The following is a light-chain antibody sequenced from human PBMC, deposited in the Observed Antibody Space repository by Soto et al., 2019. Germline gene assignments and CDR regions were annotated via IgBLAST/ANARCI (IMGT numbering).Light chain of an antibody. CDR1: SSDVGGYNY. J-gene: IGLJ1*01. CDR3: CSYAGSYSYV. V-gene: IGLV2-11*01. Sequence: SALTQPRSVSGSPGQSVTISFTGTSSDVGGYNYVSWYQEQPGKAPKLMIYDVSKRPSGVPDRFSGSKSGNTASLTISGLQAEDEADYYCCSYAGSYSYVFGTGTKVTVL. CDR2: DVS.